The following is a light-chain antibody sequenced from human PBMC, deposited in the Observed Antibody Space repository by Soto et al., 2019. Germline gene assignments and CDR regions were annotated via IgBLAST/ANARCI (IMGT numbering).Light chain of an antibody. V-gene: IGLV1-51*02. CDR1: SSNIGTDY. CDR2: DNN. Sequence: QSVLTQPPSVSAAPGQKVTISCSGFSSNIGTDYVAWYQQVPGTAPKHLIYDNNNRPSGIPDRFSGSKSGTSATLDITGLQTGDEADYYCGTLDSSLSAWVFGGGTKLTVL. J-gene: IGLJ2*01. CDR3: GTLDSSLSAWV.